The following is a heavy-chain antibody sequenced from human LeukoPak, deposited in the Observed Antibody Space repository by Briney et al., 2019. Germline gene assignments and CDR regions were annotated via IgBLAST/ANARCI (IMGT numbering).Heavy chain of an antibody. CDR3: ARDRGPTYYDFWSGSDDFDI. V-gene: IGHV4-59*01. CDR1: GGSISSYY. Sequence: SETLSLTCTVSGGSISSYYWSWIRQPPGKGLEWIGYIYYSGSTNYNPSLKSRVTISVDTSKNQFSLKLSSVTAADTAVYYCARDRGPTYYDFWSGSDDFDIWGQGTMVTVSS. CDR2: IYYSGST. D-gene: IGHD3-3*01. J-gene: IGHJ3*02.